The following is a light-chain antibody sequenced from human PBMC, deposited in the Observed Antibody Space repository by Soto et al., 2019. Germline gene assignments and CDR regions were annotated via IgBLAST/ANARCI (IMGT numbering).Light chain of an antibody. J-gene: IGKJ4*01. V-gene: IGKV1-5*03. CDR1: QSISVW. CDR2: KAS. Sequence: DIQMTQSPSTRSASVGDRVTITCRASQSISVWLAWYQQKAGKAPNLLIYKASRLESGVPSRFSGSGSETEFTLTISGLQPGDSATYFCQQYNSYSPLTFGGGTKVDI. CDR3: QQYNSYSPLT.